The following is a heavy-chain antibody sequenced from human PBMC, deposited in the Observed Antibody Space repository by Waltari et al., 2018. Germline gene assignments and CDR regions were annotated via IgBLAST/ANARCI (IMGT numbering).Heavy chain of an antibody. J-gene: IGHJ2*01. Sequence: QVKLQQWGAGLLKPSETLYLSCAVYGGSFSGYYRSWVRKPPGKGLEWIGEIDYSGITNYNPSLKSRVTISEDTSKNQFSLKLSSVTAADTAVYYCARFNYGSGDWYFDLWGRGTLLTVSS. V-gene: IGHV4-34*02. CDR1: GGSFSGYY. CDR3: ARFNYGSGDWYFDL. CDR2: IDYSGIT. D-gene: IGHD3-10*01.